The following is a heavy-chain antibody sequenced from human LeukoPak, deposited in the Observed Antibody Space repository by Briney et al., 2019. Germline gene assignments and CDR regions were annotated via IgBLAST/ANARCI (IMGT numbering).Heavy chain of an antibody. J-gene: IGHJ4*02. D-gene: IGHD1-14*01. CDR2: IKQDGSEK. CDR3: ATSRTSDY. V-gene: IGHV3-7*03. Sequence: PGGSLRLSCTASGFTFGDYAMSWFRQAPGKGLEWVAIIKQDGSEKYYVDSVKGRFTISRDNAEKSLYLQMNSLRAEDTAVYYCATSRTSDYWGQGTLVTVSS. CDR1: GFTFGDYA.